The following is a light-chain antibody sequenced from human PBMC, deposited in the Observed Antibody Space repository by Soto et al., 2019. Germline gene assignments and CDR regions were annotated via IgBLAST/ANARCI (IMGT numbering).Light chain of an antibody. J-gene: IGKJ2*01. V-gene: IGKV3-20*01. CDR2: AAS. CDR1: QSVNSRF. Sequence: EIVLTQSPGTLSLSPGESATLSSRASQSVNSRFLAWYQHKPGQAPRLLIYAASTRATGIPDRFSGSASGTDFTLTISRLEPEDFAVYYCQQYGDSPPHTFGQGTKMEIK. CDR3: QQYGDSPPHT.